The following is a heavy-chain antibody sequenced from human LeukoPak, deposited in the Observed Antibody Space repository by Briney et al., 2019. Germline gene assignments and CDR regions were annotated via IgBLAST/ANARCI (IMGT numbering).Heavy chain of an antibody. CDR1: GYTFTGYY. CDR2: INPNSGGT. Sequence: ASVKVSYKASGYTFTGYYMHWVRQAPGQGLEWMGWINPNSGGTNYAQKFQGRVTMTRDTSISTAYMELSRLRSDDTAVYYCAREGYCSSTSCYLDYWGQGTLVTVSS. V-gene: IGHV1-2*02. J-gene: IGHJ4*02. CDR3: AREGYCSSTSCYLDY. D-gene: IGHD2-2*01.